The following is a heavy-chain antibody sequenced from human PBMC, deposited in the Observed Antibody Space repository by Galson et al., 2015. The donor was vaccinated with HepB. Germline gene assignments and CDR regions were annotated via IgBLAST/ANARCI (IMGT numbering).Heavy chain of an antibody. CDR3: ARESPGDYVWGSYRAHLGFDY. J-gene: IGHJ4*02. CDR1: GGSISSYY. CDR2: IYYSGST. Sequence: ETLSLTCTVSGGSISSYYWSWIRQPPGKGLEWIGYIYYSGSTNYNPSLKSRVTISVDTSKNQFSLKLSSVTAADTAVYYCARESPGDYVWGSYRAHLGFDYWGQGTLVTVSS. D-gene: IGHD3-16*02. V-gene: IGHV4-59*01.